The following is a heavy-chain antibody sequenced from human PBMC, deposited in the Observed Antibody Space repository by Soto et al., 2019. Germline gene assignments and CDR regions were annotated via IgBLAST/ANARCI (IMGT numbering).Heavy chain of an antibody. D-gene: IGHD3-10*01. Sequence: SETLSLTCTVSGGSISSSSYYWGWIRQPPGKGLEWIGSIYYSGSTYYNPSLKSRVTISVDTSKNQFSLKLSSVTAADTAVYYCANYGSGSYYKRERWGYYFDYWGQGTLVTVSS. J-gene: IGHJ4*02. CDR2: IYYSGST. CDR3: ANYGSGSYYKRERWGYYFDY. V-gene: IGHV4-39*01. CDR1: GGSISSSSYY.